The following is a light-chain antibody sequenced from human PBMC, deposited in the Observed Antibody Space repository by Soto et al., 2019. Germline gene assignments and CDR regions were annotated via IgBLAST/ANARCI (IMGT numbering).Light chain of an antibody. V-gene: IGKV1-5*02. CDR2: DAS. CDR3: QQYYSYPLT. CDR1: QSISTW. J-gene: IGKJ4*01. Sequence: DIQLTQSPSTLSASVGDRVTIICRASQSISTWLAWYQQKSGKAPKLLIYDASSLESGVPSRFSGSGSGTDFTLTISCLQSEDFATYYCQQYYSYPLTFGGGTKVDNK.